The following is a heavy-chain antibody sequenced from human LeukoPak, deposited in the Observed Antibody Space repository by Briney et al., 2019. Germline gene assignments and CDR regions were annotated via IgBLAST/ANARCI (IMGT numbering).Heavy chain of an antibody. CDR3: ARVSGSRTTYNWFDP. D-gene: IGHD6-13*01. CDR1: GGSISSYY. J-gene: IGHJ5*02. CDR2: IYHSGST. Sequence: PSETLSLTCTVSGGSISSYYWSWIRQPPGKGLEWIGYIYHSGSTNYNASLKSRVTISVDTSKNQFSLKLSSVIAADTAVYYCARVSGSRTTYNWFDPWGQGTLVTVSS. V-gene: IGHV4-59*12.